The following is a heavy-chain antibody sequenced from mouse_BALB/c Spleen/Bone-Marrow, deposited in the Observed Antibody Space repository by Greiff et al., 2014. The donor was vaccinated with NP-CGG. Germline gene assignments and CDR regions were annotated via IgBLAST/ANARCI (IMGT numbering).Heavy chain of an antibody. CDR2: ISSGSSTI. D-gene: IGHD2-2*01. CDR1: GFTFSSFG. CDR3: ARSSYGYDRQAYFFDY. J-gene: IGHJ2*01. Sequence: EVQLVESGGGLVQPGGSRKLSCAASGFTFSSFGMHWVRQAPEKGLEWVAYISSGSSTIYYADTVKGRFTISRDNPENTLFLQMTSLRAEDTAMYYCARSSYGYDRQAYFFDYWGQGTTLTVSS. V-gene: IGHV5-17*02.